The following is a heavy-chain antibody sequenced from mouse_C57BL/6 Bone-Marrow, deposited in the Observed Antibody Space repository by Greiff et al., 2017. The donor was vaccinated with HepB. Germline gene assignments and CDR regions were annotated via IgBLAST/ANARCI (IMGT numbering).Heavy chain of an antibody. CDR2: ISDGGSYT. Sequence: EVQLVESGGGLVKPGGSLKLSCAASGFTFSSYAMSWVRQTPEKRLEWVATISDGGSYTYYPDNVKGRFTISRDNAKNNLYLQMSHLKSEDTAMYFCAREIYYGSSRYFDVWGTGTTVTVSS. D-gene: IGHD1-1*01. CDR1: GFTFSSYA. V-gene: IGHV5-4*01. J-gene: IGHJ1*03. CDR3: AREIYYGSSRYFDV.